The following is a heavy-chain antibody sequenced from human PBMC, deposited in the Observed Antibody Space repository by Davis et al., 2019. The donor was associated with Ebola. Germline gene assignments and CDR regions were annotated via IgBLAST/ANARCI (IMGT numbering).Heavy chain of an antibody. V-gene: IGHV3-48*01. Sequence: PGGSLRLSCAASGFTLSSYNMNWVRQVPGKGLEWVSCINNSGRTLYYADSVKGRFTISRDNSKNTLYLQMNSLRSEDTAVYYCAKDPSSAAATDFDYWGQGTLVTVSS. CDR2: INNSGRTL. CDR3: AKDPSSAAATDFDY. CDR1: GFTLSSYN. D-gene: IGHD6-13*01. J-gene: IGHJ4*02.